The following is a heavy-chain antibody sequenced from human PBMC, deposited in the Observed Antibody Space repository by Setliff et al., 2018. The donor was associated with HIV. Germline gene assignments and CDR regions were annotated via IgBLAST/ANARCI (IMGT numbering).Heavy chain of an antibody. Sequence: SETLSLTCTVSGGSISSYYWSWIRQSPGKGLEWIGYIYYTGNTNYNPSLKSRVTISVDTSKNQFSLKMTSVTAADTAVYYCARVIQSSSSPCECCGQGALVTVSS. CDR2: IYYTGNT. D-gene: IGHD3-22*01. J-gene: IGHJ4*02. V-gene: IGHV4-59*08. CDR3: ARVIQSSSSPCEC. CDR1: GGSISSYY.